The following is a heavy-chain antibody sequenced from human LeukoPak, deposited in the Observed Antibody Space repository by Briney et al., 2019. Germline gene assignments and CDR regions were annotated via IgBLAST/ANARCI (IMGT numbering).Heavy chain of an antibody. CDR1: GGSISSGSYY. D-gene: IGHD6-6*01. V-gene: IGHV4-61*02. CDR2: IYTSGST. Sequence: SETLSLTCTVSGGSISSGSYYWSWIRQPAGKGLEWIGRIYTSGSTNYNPSLKSRVTISVDTSKNQFSLKLRSVTAADTAVYYCASFSDDIEYSDSRGWYYFDSWGQGTLVTVSS. CDR3: ASFSDDIEYSDSRGWYYFDS. J-gene: IGHJ4*02.